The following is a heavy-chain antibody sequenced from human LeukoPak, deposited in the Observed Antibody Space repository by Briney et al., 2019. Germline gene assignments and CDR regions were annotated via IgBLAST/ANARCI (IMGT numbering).Heavy chain of an antibody. CDR1: GFGFSAYG. CDR2: IWSGGSNK. CDR3: ARRRYSVYDFDY. Sequence: QAGGSLRLSCAASGFGFSAYGMHWVRQAPGKGLEWVAVIWSGGSNKYYADSVKGRFTISRDNSKNTLYLQMNSLGAEDTAVYYCARRRYSVYDFDYWGQGTLVTVSS. V-gene: IGHV3-33*01. J-gene: IGHJ4*02. D-gene: IGHD5/OR15-5a*01.